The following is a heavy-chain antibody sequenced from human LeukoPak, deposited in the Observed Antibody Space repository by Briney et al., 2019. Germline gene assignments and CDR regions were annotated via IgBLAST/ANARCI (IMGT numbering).Heavy chain of an antibody. V-gene: IGHV3-53*01. CDR1: GFTVSSNY. Sequence: GGSLRLSCAASGFTVSSNYMSWVRQAPGKALEWVSVIYSGGSTYYADSVKGRFTISRGNAKNSLYLQMNSLRAEDTAVYYRGRDVVGAQISGVFDIWGQGTMVTVSS. J-gene: IGHJ3*02. D-gene: IGHD1-26*01. CDR3: GRDVVGAQISGVFDI. CDR2: IYSGGST.